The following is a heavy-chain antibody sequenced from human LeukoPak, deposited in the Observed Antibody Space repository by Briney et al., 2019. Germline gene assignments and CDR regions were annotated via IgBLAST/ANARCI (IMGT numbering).Heavy chain of an antibody. V-gene: IGHV1-46*01. Sequence: GASVKVSCKASGYTFTSYYLQWVRQAPGQGLEWMGIINPSGGNTSYAQKFQGGVTMTRDMSTSTVYMELSSLRSEDTAVYYCARDQGYDSSGYYYYQFDYWGQGTLVTVSS. D-gene: IGHD3-22*01. J-gene: IGHJ4*02. CDR3: ARDQGYDSSGYYYYQFDY. CDR1: GYTFTSYY. CDR2: INPSGGNT.